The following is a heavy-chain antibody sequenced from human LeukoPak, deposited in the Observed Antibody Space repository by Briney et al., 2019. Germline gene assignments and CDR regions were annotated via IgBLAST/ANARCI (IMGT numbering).Heavy chain of an antibody. CDR2: INPNSGGT. V-gene: IGHV1-2*02. CDR1: GYTFTGYY. Sequence: ASVKLSCKASGYTFTGYYMHWVRQAPGQGLGWMGGINPNSGGTNYAKKFQGRVTMTRATSISTAYIELNRLMSGLTAVDNVAGDITFGGVNLDIWGQGTMVTVSS. CDR3: AGDITFGGVNLDI. D-gene: IGHD3-16*01. J-gene: IGHJ3*02.